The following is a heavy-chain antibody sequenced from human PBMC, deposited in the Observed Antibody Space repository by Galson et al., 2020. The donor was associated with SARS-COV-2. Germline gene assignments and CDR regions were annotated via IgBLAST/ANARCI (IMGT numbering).Heavy chain of an antibody. CDR1: GGSISTYY. D-gene: IGHD3-22*01. J-gene: IGHJ3*01. Sequence: SQTLSLTCTVSGGSISTYYWSWIRQPPGKGLEWLGYICYRGSTNYNPSLKSRVTISVDTSKNEFSLRLSSVTAADTAVYYCARDATAHYTSGYYRPDAFDVWGQGTMVTVSS. CDR2: ICYRGST. V-gene: IGHV4-59*01. CDR3: ARDATAHYTSGYYRPDAFDV.